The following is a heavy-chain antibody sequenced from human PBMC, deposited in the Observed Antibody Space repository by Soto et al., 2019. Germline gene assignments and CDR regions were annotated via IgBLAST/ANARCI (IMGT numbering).Heavy chain of an antibody. CDR3: ARDSDSSGWHQPPWLDP. CDR1: GYTFTSYY. Sequence: ASVKVSCKASGYTFTSYYMHWVRQAPGQGLEWMGIINPSGGSTSYAQKFQGRVTMTRDTSTSTVYMELSSLRSEDTAVYYCARDSDSSGWHQPPWLDPWGQGTLVTVSS. J-gene: IGHJ5*02. V-gene: IGHV1-46*01. CDR2: INPSGGST. D-gene: IGHD6-19*01.